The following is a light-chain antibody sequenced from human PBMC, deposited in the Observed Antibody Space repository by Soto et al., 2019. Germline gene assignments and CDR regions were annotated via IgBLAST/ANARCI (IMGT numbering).Light chain of an antibody. CDR2: DAS. Sequence: EILLTQSPATLSLSPGERATLSCRASQSVITYLAWYQQKPGQAPRLLIYDASNRDTGIPARFSGSGSGTDFTLTLSRLEPEDFEVYYCQQYTNWPWTFGRGTKVDIK. CDR1: QSVITY. V-gene: IGKV3-11*01. CDR3: QQYTNWPWT. J-gene: IGKJ1*01.